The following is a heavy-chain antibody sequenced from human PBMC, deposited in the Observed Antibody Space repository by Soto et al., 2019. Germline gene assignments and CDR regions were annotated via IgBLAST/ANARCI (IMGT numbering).Heavy chain of an antibody. CDR1: GFTFSSYG. CDR3: ARALDILTGYSSGRFDP. D-gene: IGHD3-9*01. V-gene: IGHV3-30-3*01. J-gene: IGHJ5*02. CDR2: ISYDGSNK. Sequence: GGSLRLSWAASGFTFSSYGMHWVRQAPGKGLEWVAVISYDGSNKYYADSVKGRFTISRDNSKNTLYLQMNSLRAEDTAVYYCARALDILTGYSSGRFDPWGQGTLVTVSS.